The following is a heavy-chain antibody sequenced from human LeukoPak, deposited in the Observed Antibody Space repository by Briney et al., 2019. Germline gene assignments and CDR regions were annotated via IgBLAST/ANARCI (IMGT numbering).Heavy chain of an antibody. J-gene: IGHJ4*02. CDR1: GYTFTGYY. CDR2: INPNSGGT. V-gene: IGHV1-2*02. Sequence: ASVKVSCKASGYTFTGYYTHWVRQAPGQGLEWMGWINPNSGGTNYAQKFQGRVTMTRDTSISTAYMELSRLRSDDTAVYYCARVKREWRLLFYFDYWGQGTLVTVSS. CDR3: ARVKREWRLLFYFDY. D-gene: IGHD2-21*02.